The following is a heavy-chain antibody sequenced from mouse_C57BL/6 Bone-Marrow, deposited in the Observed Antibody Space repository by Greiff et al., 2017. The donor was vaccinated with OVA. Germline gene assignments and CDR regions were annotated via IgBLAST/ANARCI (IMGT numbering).Heavy chain of an antibody. Sequence: QVQLQQPGAELVKPGASVKMSCKASGYTFTSYWITWVKQRPGQGLEWIGDIYPGSGSTNYNEKFKSKATLTVDTSSSTAYMQLSSLTSEDSAVYYCARGSSGHYYAMDYWGQGTSVTVSS. CDR3: ARGSSGHYYAMDY. CDR2: IYPGSGST. CDR1: GYTFTSYW. V-gene: IGHV1-55*01. J-gene: IGHJ4*01. D-gene: IGHD3-2*02.